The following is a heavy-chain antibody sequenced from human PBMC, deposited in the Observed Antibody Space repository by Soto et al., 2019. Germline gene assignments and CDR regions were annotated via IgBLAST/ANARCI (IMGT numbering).Heavy chain of an antibody. J-gene: IGHJ5*02. D-gene: IGHD6-19*01. CDR3: ARDLYSSGWYWFDP. CDR2: ISAYNGNT. Sequence: GASVKVSCKASGYTFTSYGISWVRQAPGQGLEWTGWISAYNGNTNYAQKLQGRVTMTTDTSTSTAYMELRSLRSDDTAVYYCARDLYSSGWYWFDPWGQGTLVTVSS. V-gene: IGHV1-18*01. CDR1: GYTFTSYG.